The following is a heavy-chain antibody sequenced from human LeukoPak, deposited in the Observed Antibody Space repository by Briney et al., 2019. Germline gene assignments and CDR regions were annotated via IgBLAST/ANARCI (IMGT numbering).Heavy chain of an antibody. J-gene: IGHJ4*02. Sequence: PGGSLRLSCAASGFTMRNHWMSWDRQAPGKGLEWVAVISYDGSNKYYADSVKGRFTISRDNSKNTLYLQMNSLRAEDTAVYYCARDVNYYDSSGYSHWGQGTLVTVSS. V-gene: IGHV3-30-3*01. CDR1: GFTMRNHW. CDR2: ISYDGSNK. D-gene: IGHD3-22*01. CDR3: ARDVNYYDSSGYSH.